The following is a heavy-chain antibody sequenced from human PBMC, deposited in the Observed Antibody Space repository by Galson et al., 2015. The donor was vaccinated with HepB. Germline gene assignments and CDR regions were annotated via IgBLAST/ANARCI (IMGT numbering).Heavy chain of an antibody. CDR2: INAGNGNT. V-gene: IGHV1-3*01. Sequence: VKVSCKASGYTFTSYAMHWVRQAPGQRLEWMGWINAGNGNTKYSQKFQGRVTITRDTSASTAYMELSSLRSEDTAVYYCARGSSYDFWSGTYNWFDPWGQGTLVTVSS. D-gene: IGHD3-3*01. CDR3: ARGSSYDFWSGTYNWFDP. J-gene: IGHJ5*02. CDR1: GYTFTSYA.